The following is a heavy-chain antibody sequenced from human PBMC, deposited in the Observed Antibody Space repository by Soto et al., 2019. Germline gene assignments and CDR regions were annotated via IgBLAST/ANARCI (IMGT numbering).Heavy chain of an antibody. V-gene: IGHV3-21*01. J-gene: IGHJ6*02. CDR1: GFIFSSYS. CDR3: ARDLAPGIPRGLDV. D-gene: IGHD2-21*02. Sequence: GGSLRLSCAASGFIFSSYSMNWVRQAPGKGLEWVSSISSSSSYIYYADSVKGRFTISRDNAKNSLYLQMNSLRVEDTAVYYCARDLAPGIPRGLDVWGQGITVTVSS. CDR2: ISSSSSYI.